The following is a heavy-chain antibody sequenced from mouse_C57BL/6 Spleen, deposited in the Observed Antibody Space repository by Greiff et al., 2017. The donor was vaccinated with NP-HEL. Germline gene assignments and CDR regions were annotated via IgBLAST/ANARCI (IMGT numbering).Heavy chain of an antibody. Sequence: EVQLQESGPVLVKPGASVKVSCKASGYTFTDYYMNWVKQSHGKSLEWIGVINPYNGGTSYNQKFKGKATLTVDKSSSTAYMELNSLTSEDSAVYYCANYDYDGAWFAYWGQGTLVTVSA. J-gene: IGHJ3*01. CDR2: INPYNGGT. V-gene: IGHV1-19*01. CDR3: ANYDYDGAWFAY. D-gene: IGHD2-4*01. CDR1: GYTFTDYY.